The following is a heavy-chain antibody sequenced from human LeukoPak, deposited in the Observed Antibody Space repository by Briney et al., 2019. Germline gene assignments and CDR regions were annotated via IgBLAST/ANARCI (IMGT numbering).Heavy chain of an antibody. Sequence: SETLSLTCTVSGGSISSYYWSWIRQPPGKGLEGIGYIYYSASTNYNPSLKSRVTISVDTSKNQSSLKLSSVTAADTAVYYCARRGVRKTCDYWGQGTLVTVSS. CDR3: ARRGVRKTCDY. CDR1: GGSISSYY. CDR2: IYYSAST. D-gene: IGHD3-10*01. J-gene: IGHJ4*02. V-gene: IGHV4-59*08.